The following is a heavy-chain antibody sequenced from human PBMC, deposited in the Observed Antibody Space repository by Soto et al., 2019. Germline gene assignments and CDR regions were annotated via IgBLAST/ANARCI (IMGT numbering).Heavy chain of an antibody. CDR3: ARARGSATVDS. V-gene: IGHV1-8*01. D-gene: IGHD3-10*01. Sequence: QVQLVQSGAEVKKPGASVKVSCKASGYTFSSYDINWVRQATGQGLEWMGWMNPNSGNTGYTQNFQGRVTMTRNTSISTAYMGLSSLTSEDTAVYYCARARGSATVDSWGQGTLVTVSS. CDR1: GYTFSSYD. J-gene: IGHJ4*02. CDR2: MNPNSGNT.